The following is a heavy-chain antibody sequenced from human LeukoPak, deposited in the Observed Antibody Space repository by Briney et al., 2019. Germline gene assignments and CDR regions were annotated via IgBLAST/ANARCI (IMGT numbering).Heavy chain of an antibody. CDR1: GFTFSSYV. Sequence: GGSLRLSCAASGFTFSSYVMSWVRRAPGKGLEWVSAIIGSGDRTYYADSVKGRFTISRDNSKNTVYLQMNSLRAEDTAVYYCAKRGPAGAGKSPDYFDYWGQGTLVTVSS. CDR2: IIGSGDRT. D-gene: IGHD6-19*01. CDR3: AKRGPAGAGKSPDYFDY. J-gene: IGHJ4*02. V-gene: IGHV3-23*01.